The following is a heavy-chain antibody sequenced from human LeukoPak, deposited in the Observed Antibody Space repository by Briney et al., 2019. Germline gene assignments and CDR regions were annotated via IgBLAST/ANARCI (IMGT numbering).Heavy chain of an antibody. D-gene: IGHD3-10*01. J-gene: IGHJ4*02. V-gene: IGHV4-59*01. CDR2: IYYSGST. CDR3: ARESITMARGVIIDGYFDY. Sequence: PSETLSLTCTVSGGSISSYYWSWIRQPPGKGLEWIGYIYYSGSTNYNPSLKSRVTISVDTSKNQFSLKLSSVTAADTAVYYCARESITMARGVIIDGYFDYWGQGTLVTVSS. CDR1: GGSISSYY.